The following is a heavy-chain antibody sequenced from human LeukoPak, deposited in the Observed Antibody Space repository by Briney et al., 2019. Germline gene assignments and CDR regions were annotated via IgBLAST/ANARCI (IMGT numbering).Heavy chain of an antibody. D-gene: IGHD3-3*01. CDR3: ARDRHAGYPSYDFWSGYYYYYMDV. J-gene: IGHJ6*03. CDR1: GSTFSSYW. CDR2: IKQDGSEK. V-gene: IGHV3-7*01. Sequence: GGSLGLSCAASGSTFSSYWMSWVRQAPGKGLEWVANIKQDGSEKYYVDSVKGRFTISRDNAKNSLYLQMNSLRAEDTAVYYCARDRHAGYPSYDFWSGYYYYYMDVWGKGTTVTVSS.